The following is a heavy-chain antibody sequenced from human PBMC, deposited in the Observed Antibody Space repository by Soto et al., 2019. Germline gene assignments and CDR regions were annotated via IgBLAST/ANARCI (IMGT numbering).Heavy chain of an antibody. D-gene: IGHD3-3*01. CDR2: ISYDGSNK. J-gene: IGHJ4*02. CDR3: AKEPGSRLLEWLLYD. Sequence: GGSLRLSCAASGFRFSSYGMHWVRQSPGKGLEWVAFISYDGSNKYSADSVKGRFTISRDNVKNTLYLQMNSLRAEDTAVFYCAKEPGSRLLEWLLYDWGQGTLVTVSS. CDR1: GFRFSSYG. V-gene: IGHV3-30*18.